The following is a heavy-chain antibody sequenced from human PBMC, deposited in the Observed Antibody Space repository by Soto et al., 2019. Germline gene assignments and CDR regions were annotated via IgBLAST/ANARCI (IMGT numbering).Heavy chain of an antibody. D-gene: IGHD3-3*01. V-gene: IGHV3-23*01. CDR1: GFTLSSYA. J-gene: IGHJ3*02. CDR3: ARGPTIFGVGVVDFDI. Sequence: EVQLLESGGGLVQTGGSLRLSCAASGFTLSSYALSWVRQAPGKGLEWVSGIRGSGDFTFYADSVEGGFTISRDNSKNTLYLQMNSLRVADTAVYYCARGPTIFGVGVVDFDIWGQGKMVTVSS. CDR2: IRGSGDFT.